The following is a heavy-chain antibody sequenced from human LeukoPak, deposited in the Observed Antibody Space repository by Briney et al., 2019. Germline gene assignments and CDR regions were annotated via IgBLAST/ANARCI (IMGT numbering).Heavy chain of an antibody. D-gene: IGHD3-3*01. Sequence: GGSLRLSCAASGFTFSSYSMNWVRQAPGKGLEWVSSISSSSSYIYYADSVKGRFTISRDNAKNSLYLQMNSLRAEDTAVYYCARDYDFWSGYYTTYWGQGTLVTVSS. CDR1: GFTFSSYS. V-gene: IGHV3-21*01. J-gene: IGHJ4*02. CDR3: ARDYDFWSGYYTTY. CDR2: ISSSSSYI.